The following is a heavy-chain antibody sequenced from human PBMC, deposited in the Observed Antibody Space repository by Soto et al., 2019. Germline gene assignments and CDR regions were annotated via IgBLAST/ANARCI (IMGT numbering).Heavy chain of an antibody. D-gene: IGHD3-16*01. CDR3: ARDYDYFDS. CDR1: GGSFKSGSYF. J-gene: IGHJ4*02. Sequence: QVYLKESGPGLVKPSETLSLTCTVSGGSFKSGSYFWSWIRQPPGKGLEWIGYVYHTGRTSYNPSLKSRVSISMDTSKKQFSLDLDSVTAADTAVYFCARDYDYFDSWGLGTLVTVSS. V-gene: IGHV4-61*01. CDR2: VYHTGRT.